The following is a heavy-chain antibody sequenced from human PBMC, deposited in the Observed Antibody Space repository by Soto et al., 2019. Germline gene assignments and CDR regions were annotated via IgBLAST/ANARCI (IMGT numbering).Heavy chain of an antibody. Sequence: PGGSLRLSCEASGFTFSDYYMSWIRQAPGKGLEWVSYISRSSSYTNYADSVNGRFTISRDNAKNSLYRQMNSLRADDTAVYYCAGGGGSSLPDYWGQGTLVTVSS. CDR1: GFTFSDYY. CDR2: ISRSSSYT. CDR3: AGGGGSSLPDY. V-gene: IGHV3-11*03. D-gene: IGHD1-26*01. J-gene: IGHJ4*02.